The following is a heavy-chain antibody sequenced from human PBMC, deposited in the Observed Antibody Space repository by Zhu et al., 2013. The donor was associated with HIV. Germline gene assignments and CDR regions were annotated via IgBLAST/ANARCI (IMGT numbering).Heavy chain of an antibody. CDR2: INPNSGGT. J-gene: IGHJ1*01. CDR1: GYTFTGFY. D-gene: IGHD3-22*01. V-gene: IGHV1-2*02. Sequence: QVQLVQSGAEVKKPGASVKVSCNVSGYTFTGFYMHWVRQAPGQGLEWMGWINPNSGGTNYAQKFQGRVTMTRDTSISTAYMELSRLRSDDTAVYYCASLGPISDDSSGYYFYFQHWGQGTLVTVSS. CDR3: ASLGPISDDSSGYYFYFQH.